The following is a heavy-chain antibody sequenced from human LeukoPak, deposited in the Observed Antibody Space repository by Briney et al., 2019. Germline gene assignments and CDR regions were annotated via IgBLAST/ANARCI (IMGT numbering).Heavy chain of an antibody. CDR3: VKDLNWAFDY. D-gene: IGHD3-16*01. CDR2: IRDDSDGT. CDR1: GFTFNKSP. Sequence: GGSLRLSCAASGFTFNKSPMNWVRQAPGKGLEWISNIRDDSDGTTYADSVKGRFTISRDNAKNSLYLQINSLRAEDTAVYYRVKDLNWAFDYWGQGTLVTVSS. J-gene: IGHJ4*02. V-gene: IGHV3-48*01.